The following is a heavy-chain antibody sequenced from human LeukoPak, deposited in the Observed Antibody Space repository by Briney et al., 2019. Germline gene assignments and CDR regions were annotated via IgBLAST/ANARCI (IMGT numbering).Heavy chain of an antibody. D-gene: IGHD2-8*02. V-gene: IGHV1-2*02. CDR1: GYTFTDYS. J-gene: IGHJ4*02. CDR2: INPNSGGT. CDR3: ARDGGINWWGGSDY. Sequence: ASVKVSCKSSGYTFTDYSMHGLRQRHAPGEGLEWMGWINPNSGGTNYAQKLQGRVTLTSDKSISIVYREMNRLTSDDPAVDYCARDGGINWWGGSDYCGQGTLVTVSS.